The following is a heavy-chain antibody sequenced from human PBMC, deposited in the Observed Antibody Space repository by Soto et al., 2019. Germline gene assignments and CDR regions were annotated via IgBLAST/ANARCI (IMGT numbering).Heavy chain of an antibody. Sequence: QVQLVQSGAEVKKPGSSVKVSCKASGDAFTNYIFDWVRQAPGQGLEWMGGIIPMFGTPKYAQTFQDRVTISADASTGTAYLELTSLRFDDTAVYYCARGRDQPPMGLYFDSWGEGTRVTVSS. V-gene: IGHV1-69*01. CDR2: IIPMFGTP. D-gene: IGHD2-2*01. CDR1: GDAFTNYI. J-gene: IGHJ4*02. CDR3: ARGRDQPPMGLYFDS.